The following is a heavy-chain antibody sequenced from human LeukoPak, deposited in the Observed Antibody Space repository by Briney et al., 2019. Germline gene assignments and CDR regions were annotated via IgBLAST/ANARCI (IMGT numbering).Heavy chain of an antibody. Sequence: NPSETLSLTCAVYGGSFSGYYWSWIRQPPGKGLEWIGEINHSGSTNYNPSLKSRVTISVDTSKNQFSLKLSSVTAADTAVYYCARGNSSSWYFDYWGQGTLVTVSS. CDR3: ARGNSSSWYFDY. CDR1: GGSFSGYY. J-gene: IGHJ4*02. CDR2: INHSGST. V-gene: IGHV4-34*01. D-gene: IGHD6-13*01.